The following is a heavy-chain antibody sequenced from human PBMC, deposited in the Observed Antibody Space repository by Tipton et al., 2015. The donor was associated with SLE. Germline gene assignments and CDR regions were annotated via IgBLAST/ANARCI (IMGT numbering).Heavy chain of an antibody. Sequence: TLSLTCTVSGGSISSSSYYWGWIRQPPGKGLEWIGSLYYSGGTYYNPSLKSRVTISVDTSKNQFSLKLRSVTAADTAVYYCARELRIVGAKEWFDPWGQGTLVTVPS. CDR1: GGSISSSSYY. V-gene: IGHV4-39*07. J-gene: IGHJ5*02. CDR2: LYYSGGT. D-gene: IGHD1-26*01. CDR3: ARELRIVGAKEWFDP.